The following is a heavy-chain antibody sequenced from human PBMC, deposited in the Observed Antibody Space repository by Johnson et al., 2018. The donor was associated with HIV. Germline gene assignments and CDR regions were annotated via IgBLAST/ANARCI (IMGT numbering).Heavy chain of an antibody. CDR2: ISYDGSNK. CDR3: ANKPEQWLVADDAFDI. CDR1: GFTFSSYA. Sequence: QVQLVESGGGVVQPGRSLRVSCAASGFTFSSYAMHWVRQAPGKGLEWVAVISYDGSNKYYADSVKGRFTISRDNSKNTLYLQMNSLRAEDTAVYYCANKPEQWLVADDAFDIWGQGTMVTVSS. V-gene: IGHV3-30*04. J-gene: IGHJ3*02. D-gene: IGHD6-19*01.